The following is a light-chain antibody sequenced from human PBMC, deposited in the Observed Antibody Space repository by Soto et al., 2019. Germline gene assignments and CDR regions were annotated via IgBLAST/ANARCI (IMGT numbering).Light chain of an antibody. V-gene: IGKV1-13*02. CDR1: QGISSA. Sequence: AIQLTQSPSSLSASVGDRVTITCRAIQGISSALAWYQQKPGKAPKLLIYDASSLEGGVPSRFSGSRSGTDFTLTISSLQPEEFATYYCQQFNSYPPTFGQGTRLEIK. CDR2: DAS. CDR3: QQFNSYPPT. J-gene: IGKJ5*01.